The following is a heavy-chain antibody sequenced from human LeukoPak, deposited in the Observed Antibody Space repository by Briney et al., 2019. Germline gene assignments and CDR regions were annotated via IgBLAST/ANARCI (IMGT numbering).Heavy chain of an antibody. V-gene: IGHV1-46*01. CDR1: GYTFTSYY. D-gene: IGHD3-3*01. CDR2: INPSGGSI. CDR3: ARGGVPYDFWSGYYPH. Sequence: ASVKVSCKASGYTFTSYYMHWVRQAPGQGLEWMGIINPSGGSISYAQKFQGRVTMTRDTSTSTVYMELSSLRSEDTAVYYCARGGVPYDFWSGYYPHWGQGTLVTVSS. J-gene: IGHJ4*02.